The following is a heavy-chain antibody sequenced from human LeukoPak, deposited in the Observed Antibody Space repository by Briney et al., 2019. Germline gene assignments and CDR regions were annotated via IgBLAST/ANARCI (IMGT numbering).Heavy chain of an antibody. CDR1: GYSVITYW. V-gene: IGHV5-51*01. J-gene: IGHJ6*02. D-gene: IGHD6-19*01. CDR3: ARRQTSGAVGMDV. Sequence: GESLKISCKGSGYSVITYWIGWVRQMPGKGLEWMGIIYPGDSDTRYSPSFQGQVTISADKSISTAYLQWSSLKASDTAMYYCARRQTSGAVGMDVWGQGTTVTVSS. CDR2: IYPGDSDT.